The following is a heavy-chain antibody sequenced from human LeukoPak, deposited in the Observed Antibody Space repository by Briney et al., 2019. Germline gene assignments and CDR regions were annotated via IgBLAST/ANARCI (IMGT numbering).Heavy chain of an antibody. V-gene: IGHV3-21*01. CDR3: ARSALYYYGMDV. CDR2: ISSSSSYI. J-gene: IGHJ6*02. CDR1: GGTFSSYS. Sequence: GASVKVSCKASGGTFSSYSMNWVRQAPGKGLEWVSSISSSSSYIYYADSVKGRFTISRDNAKNSLYLQMNSLRAEDTAVYYCARSALYYYGMDVWGQGTTVTVSS.